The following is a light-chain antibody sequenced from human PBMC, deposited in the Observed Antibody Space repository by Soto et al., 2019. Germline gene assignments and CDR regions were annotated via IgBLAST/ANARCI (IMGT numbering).Light chain of an antibody. CDR2: AAS. CDR3: QQSYSTPRYT. CDR1: QSISIY. V-gene: IGKV1-39*01. J-gene: IGKJ2*01. Sequence: DIQMTQSPSSLSATVGDRVTITCRAGQSISIYLNWYQQKPGKAPNLLIYAASSLESGVPSRFSGSGSGTDFTLTISSLLPEDFATYYCQQSYSTPRYTFGQGTKLEIK.